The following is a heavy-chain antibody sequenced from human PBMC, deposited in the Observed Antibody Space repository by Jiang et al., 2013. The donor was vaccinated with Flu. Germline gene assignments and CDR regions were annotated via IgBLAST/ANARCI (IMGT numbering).Heavy chain of an antibody. V-gene: IGHV1-3*01. J-gene: IGHJ4*02. CDR3: ARDRRTWNEIDY. CDR2: INGGNDNT. CDR1: GYTFTDYK. Sequence: GAEVKKPGASVKVSCKSSGYTFTDYKIHWVRQAPGQRLEWMGWINGGNDNTKYSQKFQGRVTIIRDTSASTAYMELSSLRSEDTAVYYCARDRRTWNEIDYWGQGTLVTV. D-gene: IGHD1-1*01.